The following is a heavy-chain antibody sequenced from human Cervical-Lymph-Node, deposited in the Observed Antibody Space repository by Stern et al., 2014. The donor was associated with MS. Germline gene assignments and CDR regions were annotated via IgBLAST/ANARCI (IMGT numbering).Heavy chain of an antibody. J-gene: IGHJ4*02. V-gene: IGHV3-30*18. D-gene: IGHD6-19*01. CDR1: GFTFSSYG. CDR3: AKTLTKYSSGWYFDY. Sequence: VQLVESGGGVVQPGRSLRLSCAASGFTFSSYGMHWVRQAPGKGLEWVAVTSYDGSDQYYADSVKGRFTISRDNSKNTLYLQMNSLRAEDTAVYYCAKTLTKYSSGWYFDYWGQGTLVTVSP. CDR2: TSYDGSDQ.